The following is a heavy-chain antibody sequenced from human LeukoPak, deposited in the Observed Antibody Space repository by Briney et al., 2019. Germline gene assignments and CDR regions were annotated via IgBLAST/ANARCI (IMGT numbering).Heavy chain of an antibody. Sequence: GSSVKVSCKASGGTFSSYAISWVRLAPGQGLEWMGGIIPIFGTANYAQKFQGRVTITADESTSTAYMELSSLRSEDTAVYYCAREPGIAVAGYAFDYWGQGTLVTVSS. CDR2: IIPIFGTA. CDR3: AREPGIAVAGYAFDY. J-gene: IGHJ4*02. D-gene: IGHD6-19*01. CDR1: GGTFSSYA. V-gene: IGHV1-69*01.